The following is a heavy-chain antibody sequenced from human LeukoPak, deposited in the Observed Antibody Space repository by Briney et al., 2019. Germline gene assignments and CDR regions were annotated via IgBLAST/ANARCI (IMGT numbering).Heavy chain of an antibody. Sequence: HSQTLSLTCAISGDSVSSNSAAWNWIRQSPSRGLEWLGRTYYRSKWYNDYAVSVKSRITINPDTSKNQFSLQLNSVTPEDTAVYYCARGRYYYDSSGETPFDYWGQGTLVTVPS. V-gene: IGHV6-1*01. CDR1: GDSVSSNSAA. D-gene: IGHD3-22*01. J-gene: IGHJ4*02. CDR3: ARGRYYYDSSGETPFDY. CDR2: TYYRSKWYN.